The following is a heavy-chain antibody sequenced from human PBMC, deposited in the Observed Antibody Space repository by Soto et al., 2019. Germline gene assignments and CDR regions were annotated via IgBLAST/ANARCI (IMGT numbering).Heavy chain of an antibody. CDR1: GYTFTSYG. CDR3: ARANYYGSGSYIWMDV. J-gene: IGHJ6*02. CDR2: ISAYNGNT. Sequence: QVQLVQSGAEVKKPGASVKVSCKASGYTFTSYGISWVRQAPAHGLEGMGWISAYNGNTNYAQKLQGRVTMTTDTSTSTAYMELRSLRSDDTAVYYCARANYYGSGSYIWMDVWGQGTTVTVSS. V-gene: IGHV1-18*04. D-gene: IGHD3-10*01.